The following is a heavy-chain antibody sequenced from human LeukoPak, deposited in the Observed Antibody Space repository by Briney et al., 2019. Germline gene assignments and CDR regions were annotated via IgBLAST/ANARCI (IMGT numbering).Heavy chain of an antibody. J-gene: IGHJ4*02. CDR1: GYTFTGYY. CDR2: INPNSGGT. CDR3: ARGKGEYQLLGPGVY. D-gene: IGHD2-2*01. Sequence: GASVKVSCKASGYTFTGYYMHWVRQAPGQGLEWMGWINPNSGGTNYAQKFQGRVTMTRDTSISTAYMELSRLRSDDTAVYYCARGKGEYQLLGPGVYWGQGTLVTVSS. V-gene: IGHV1-2*02.